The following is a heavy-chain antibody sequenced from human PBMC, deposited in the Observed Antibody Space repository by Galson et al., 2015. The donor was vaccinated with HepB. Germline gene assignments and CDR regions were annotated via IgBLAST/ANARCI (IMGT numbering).Heavy chain of an antibody. Sequence: LRLSCAASGFTFGDYAMSWVRQAPGKGLEWVGFIRSKAYGGTTEYAASVKGRFTISRDDSKSIAYLQMNSLKTEDTAVYYCTRRPMNGGYDYYYYGMDVWGQGTTVTVSS. CDR1: GFTFGDYA. CDR3: TRRPMNGGYDYYYYGMDV. CDR2: IRSKAYGGTT. V-gene: IGHV3-49*04. D-gene: IGHD5-12*01. J-gene: IGHJ6*02.